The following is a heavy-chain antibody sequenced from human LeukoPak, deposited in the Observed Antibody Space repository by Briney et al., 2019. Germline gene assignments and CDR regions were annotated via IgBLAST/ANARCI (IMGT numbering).Heavy chain of an antibody. J-gene: IGHJ6*02. V-gene: IGHV4-61*02. CDR2: IYTSGST. Sequence: NPSETLSLTCTVSGGSTSSGSYYWSWIRQPAGKGLEWIGRIYTSGSTNYNPSLKSRVTISVDTSKNQFSLKLSSVTAADTAVYYCAREDIVVVPAAIDYYYYGMDVWGQGTTVTVSS. CDR1: GGSTSSGSYY. D-gene: IGHD2-2*01. CDR3: AREDIVVVPAAIDYYYYGMDV.